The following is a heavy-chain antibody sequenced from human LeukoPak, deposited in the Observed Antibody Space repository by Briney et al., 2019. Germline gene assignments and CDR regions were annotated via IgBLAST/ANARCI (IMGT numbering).Heavy chain of an antibody. CDR1: GFTFSSYA. CDR3: AKTRWLQLSRPTYYFDY. D-gene: IGHD5-24*01. CDR2: ISGSGGST. Sequence: GGSLRLSCAASGFTFSSYAMSWVRQAPGKGLEWVSAISGSGGSTYYADSVKGRFTISRDNSKNTLYLQMNSLRAEDTAVYYCAKTRWLQLSRPTYYFDYWGQGTLVTVSS. J-gene: IGHJ4*02. V-gene: IGHV3-23*01.